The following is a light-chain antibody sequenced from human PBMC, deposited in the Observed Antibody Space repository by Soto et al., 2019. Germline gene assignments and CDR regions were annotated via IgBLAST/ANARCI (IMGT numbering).Light chain of an antibody. CDR1: QSVSSN. CDR3: QRYNNWPRT. CDR2: DAS. V-gene: IGKV3-15*01. Sequence: EIVMTQSPATLSESPGERATLSCRASQSVSSNLAWYQQKPGQAPRLLIYDASTRATGIPARFSGSGSGTEFTLTISSLQSEDFAIYYCQRYNNWPRTFGQGTKVDIK. J-gene: IGKJ1*01.